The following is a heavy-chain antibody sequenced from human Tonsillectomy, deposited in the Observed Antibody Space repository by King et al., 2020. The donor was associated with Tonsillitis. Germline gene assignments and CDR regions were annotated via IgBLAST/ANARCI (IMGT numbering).Heavy chain of an antibody. CDR2: VIPIFGTA. J-gene: IGHJ5*02. CDR1: GGTFSSYA. Sequence: QLVQSGAEEKKPGSSVKVSCKASGGTFSSYAISWLRQAPGQGLEWMGGVIPIFGTAKYAQKFQGRGTITADESTSTPKMELSSLRSEDTAVYYCARGITIATFDGWGQGTLVTVSS. V-gene: IGHV1-69*01. D-gene: IGHD6-13*01. CDR3: ARGITIATFDG.